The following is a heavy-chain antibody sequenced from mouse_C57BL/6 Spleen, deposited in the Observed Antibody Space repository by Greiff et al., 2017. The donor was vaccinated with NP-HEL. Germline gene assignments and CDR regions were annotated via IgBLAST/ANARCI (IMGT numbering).Heavy chain of an antibody. D-gene: IGHD1-1*01. CDR2: ISSGSSTI. V-gene: IGHV5-17*01. CDR3: ASGGTTVVAPLDY. J-gene: IGHJ2*01. CDR1: GFTFSDYG. Sequence: EVQVVESEGGLVKPGGSLKLSCAASGFTFSDYGMHWVRQAPEKGLEWVAYISSGSSTIYYADTVKGRFTISRDNAKNTLFLQMTSLRSEDTAMYYCASGGTTVVAPLDYWGQGTTLTVSS.